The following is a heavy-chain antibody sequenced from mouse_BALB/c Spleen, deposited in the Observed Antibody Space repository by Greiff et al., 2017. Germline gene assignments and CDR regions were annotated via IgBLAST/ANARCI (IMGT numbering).Heavy chain of an antibody. J-gene: IGHJ3*01. CDR2: ISDGGSYT. CDR3: ARDGHGNPAWFAY. CDR1: GFTFSDYY. D-gene: IGHD2-1*01. Sequence: EVKLVESGGGLVKPGGSLKLSCAASGFTFSDYYMYWVRQTPEKRLEWVATISDGGSYTYYPDSVKGRFTISRDNAKNNLYLQMSSLKSEDTAMYYCARDGHGNPAWFAYWGQGTLVTVSA. V-gene: IGHV5-4*02.